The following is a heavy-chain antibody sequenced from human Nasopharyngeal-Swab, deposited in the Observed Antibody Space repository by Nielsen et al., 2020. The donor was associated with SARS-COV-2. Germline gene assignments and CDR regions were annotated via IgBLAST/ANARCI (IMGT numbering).Heavy chain of an antibody. Sequence: GSLRLSCTVSGGSISSYYWSWIRQPAGKGLEWIGRIYTSGSTNYNPSLKSRVTMSVDTSKNQFSLKLSSVTAADTAVYYCARVTRDGYNYDRFDYWGQGTLVTVS. D-gene: IGHD5-24*01. V-gene: IGHV4-4*07. CDR1: GGSISSYY. CDR3: ARVTRDGYNYDRFDY. J-gene: IGHJ4*02. CDR2: IYTSGST.